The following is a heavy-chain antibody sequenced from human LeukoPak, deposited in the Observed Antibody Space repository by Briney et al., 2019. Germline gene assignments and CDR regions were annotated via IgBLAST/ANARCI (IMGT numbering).Heavy chain of an antibody. V-gene: IGHV4-59*01. J-gene: IGHJ6*03. CDR2: IYYTGST. D-gene: IGHD3-10*01. CDR3: ARNGSPYYYYMDV. CDR1: GGSISTYY. Sequence: SETLSLTCTVSGGSISTYYWSWIRQPPGRGTEWIGCIYYTGSTGYNPSLKTRVTISVDTSKNQFSLRLSSATSADTAVYYCARNGSPYYYYMDVWGKGTTVTVSS.